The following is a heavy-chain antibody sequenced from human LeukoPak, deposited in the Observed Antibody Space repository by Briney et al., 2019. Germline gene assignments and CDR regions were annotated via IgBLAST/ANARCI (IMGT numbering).Heavy chain of an antibody. CDR2: INSGGDT. D-gene: IGHD2-21*01. CDR3: VMAPPGD. V-gene: IGHV3-53*01. Sequence: GGSLRLSCAVSGFSVSDKHMAWVRQAPGKGLKWASVINSGGDTNYADSVKGRFTISRDISKNTVFLQMDNLSSDDTAVNYCVMAPPGDWGLGTLVTVSS. J-gene: IGHJ4*02. CDR1: GFSVSDKH.